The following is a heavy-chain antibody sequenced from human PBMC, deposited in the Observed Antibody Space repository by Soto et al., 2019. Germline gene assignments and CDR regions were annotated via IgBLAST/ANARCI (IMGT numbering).Heavy chain of an antibody. CDR3: ATHTVTTDYYYGMDV. V-gene: IGHV1-18*01. CDR1: GYTFTSYG. CDR2: ISAYNGNT. Sequence: QVQLVQSGAEVKKPGASVKVSCKASGYTFTSYGISWVRQAPGQGLEWMGWISAYNGNTNYAQKLQGRVTMTTDTSTSTAYMELRSLRSDDTAVYCCATHTVTTDYYYGMDVWGQGTTVTVSS. D-gene: IGHD4-4*01. J-gene: IGHJ6*02.